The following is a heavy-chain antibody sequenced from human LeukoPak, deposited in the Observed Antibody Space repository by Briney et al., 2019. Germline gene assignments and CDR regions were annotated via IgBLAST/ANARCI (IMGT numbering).Heavy chain of an antibody. V-gene: IGHV1-24*01. Sequence: ASVKVSCKVSGYTLTELSMHWVRQAPGKGLEWMGGFDPEDGETIYAQKFQGRVTIPEDTSTDTAYMDLSSLRSEDTAVYYCATLSVRIPAAIRLGWFDPWGQGTLVTVSS. CDR3: ATLSVRIPAAIRLGWFDP. CDR1: GYTLTELS. CDR2: FDPEDGET. J-gene: IGHJ5*02. D-gene: IGHD2-2*02.